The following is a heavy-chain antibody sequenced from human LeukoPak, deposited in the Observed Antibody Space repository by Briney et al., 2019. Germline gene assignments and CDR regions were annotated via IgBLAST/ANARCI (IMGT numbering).Heavy chain of an antibody. Sequence: PGGSLRLSCAASGFTFSSYSMNWVRQAPGKGLEWVSYISSSSSTIYYADSVKGRFTISRDNAKNSLYLQMNSLRAEDTAVYYCAREGRARLRGWFDPWGQGTLVTVSS. CDR1: GFTFSSYS. V-gene: IGHV3-48*04. J-gene: IGHJ5*02. CDR2: ISSSSSTI. CDR3: AREGRARLRGWFDP. D-gene: IGHD4-17*01.